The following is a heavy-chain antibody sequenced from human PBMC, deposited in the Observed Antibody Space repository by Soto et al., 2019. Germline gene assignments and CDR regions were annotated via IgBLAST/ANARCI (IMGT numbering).Heavy chain of an antibody. V-gene: IGHV4-31*03. J-gene: IGHJ5*02. CDR3: AKLSCTSSTCYFPGWFDP. CDR2: IYYSGST. Sequence: SETLSHSYTVSGGYIGIGGDCWIWNRQHPGNCLEWIGNIYYSGSTYYNPSLKSRLTISVDTTKNQLSLQLKSMTAADTAVYYCAKLSCTSSTCYFPGWFDPWGQGTLVTVSS. D-gene: IGHD2-2*01. CDR1: GGYIGIGGDC.